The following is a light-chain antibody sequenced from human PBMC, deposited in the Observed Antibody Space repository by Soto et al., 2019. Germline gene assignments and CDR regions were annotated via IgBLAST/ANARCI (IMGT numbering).Light chain of an antibody. V-gene: IGLV2-8*01. Sequence: QSALTQPPSASGSPGQSVTISCTGTSSDVGGYNFVSWYQQHQGKAPKLMIYEVSKRPSGVPDRFSGSKSGSTASLTVSGLQAEDEADYYCSSYAGSNDLHIIFGGGTKLTVL. CDR1: SSDVGGYNF. J-gene: IGLJ2*01. CDR2: EVS. CDR3: SSYAGSNDLHII.